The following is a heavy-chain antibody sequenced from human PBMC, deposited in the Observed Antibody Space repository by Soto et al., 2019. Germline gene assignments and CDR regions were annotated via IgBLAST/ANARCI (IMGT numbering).Heavy chain of an antibody. Sequence: PSDTLSLAFTFSGCSITIDYSCWSWIRQPPGEGLEWIGHIFDSGTTYTNPSLRSQVAISLDTSKNHFSLTLSSVTAADTAVYYCARGPSGDKVHYWGQGALVTVS. V-gene: IGHV4-30-4*02. CDR1: GCSITIDYSC. CDR3: ARGPSGDKVHY. J-gene: IGHJ4*02. D-gene: IGHD7-27*01. CDR2: IFDSGTT.